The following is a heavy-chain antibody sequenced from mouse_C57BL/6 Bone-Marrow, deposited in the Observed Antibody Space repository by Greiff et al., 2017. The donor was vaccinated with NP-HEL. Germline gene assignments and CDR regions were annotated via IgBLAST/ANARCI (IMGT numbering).Heavy chain of an antibody. Sequence: EVKVEESGGGLVKPGGSLKLSCAASGFTFSSYAMSWVRQTPEKRLEWVATISDGGSYTYYPDNVKGRFTISRDNAKNNLYLQMSHLKSEDTAMYYCARENPITTVVATRYFDVWGTGTTVTVSS. V-gene: IGHV5-4*01. CDR2: ISDGGSYT. D-gene: IGHD1-1*01. CDR3: ARENPITTVVATRYFDV. J-gene: IGHJ1*03. CDR1: GFTFSSYA.